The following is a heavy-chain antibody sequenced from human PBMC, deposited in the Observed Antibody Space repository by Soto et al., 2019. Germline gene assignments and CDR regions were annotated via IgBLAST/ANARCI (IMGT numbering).Heavy chain of an antibody. CDR1: GGSINNINYY. CDR3: ATMEQPPHAFDL. J-gene: IGHJ4*02. D-gene: IGHD3-10*01. CDR2: KHFSGSA. Sequence: PSETLSLTCIVSGGSINNINYYWTWIRHRPGKGLEWIGHKHFSGSAYYNPALKSRVKISVDTSKNQFSLEVTSLTAADTAVYYCATMEQPPHAFDLWGQGTLVTVSS. V-gene: IGHV4-31*03.